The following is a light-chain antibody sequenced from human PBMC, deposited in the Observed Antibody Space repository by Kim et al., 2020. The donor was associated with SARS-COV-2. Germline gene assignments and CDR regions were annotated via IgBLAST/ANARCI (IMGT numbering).Light chain of an antibody. Sequence: VSPGQAARITCSGDKLGDKYACWYQQKPGQSPVLVIYQDSKRPSGIPERFSGSNSGNTATLTISGTQAMDEADYCCQAWDSSTRVFGGGTQLTVL. CDR1: KLGDKY. V-gene: IGLV3-1*01. CDR3: QAWDSSTRV. J-gene: IGLJ2*01. CDR2: QDS.